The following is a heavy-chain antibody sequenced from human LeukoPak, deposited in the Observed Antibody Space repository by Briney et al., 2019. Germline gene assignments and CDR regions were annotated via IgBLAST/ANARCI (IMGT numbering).Heavy chain of an antibody. Sequence: GASVKVSCKASGGTFSSYAISWVRQAPGQGLEWMGGIIPIFGTANYAQKFQGRVTITADESPSTAYMELSSLRSEDTAVYYCARDSGSVDTAMVHFDYWGQGTLVTVSS. CDR3: ARDSGSVDTAMVHFDY. CDR2: IIPIFGTA. V-gene: IGHV1-69*01. D-gene: IGHD5-18*01. J-gene: IGHJ4*02. CDR1: GGTFSSYA.